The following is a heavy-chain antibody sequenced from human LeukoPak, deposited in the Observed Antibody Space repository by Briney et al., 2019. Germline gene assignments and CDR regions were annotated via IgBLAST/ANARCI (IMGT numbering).Heavy chain of an antibody. Sequence: PGGSLRLSCAASGFTFSSYGMHWVRQAPGKGLEWVAFIRYDGSNKYYADSVKGRFTISRDNSKNTLYLQMNSLRAEDTAVYYCAKDGELGCRSSTSCYDYWGQGTLVTVSS. J-gene: IGHJ4*02. CDR2: IRYDGSNK. D-gene: IGHD2-2*01. V-gene: IGHV3-30*02. CDR3: AKDGELGCRSSTSCYDY. CDR1: GFTFSSYG.